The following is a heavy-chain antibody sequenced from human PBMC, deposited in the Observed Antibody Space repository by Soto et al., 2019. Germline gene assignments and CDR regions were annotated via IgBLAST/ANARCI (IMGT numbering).Heavy chain of an antibody. D-gene: IGHD3-10*01. Sequence: SETLSLTCGVSGGSFSGHYWSWIRQPPGKGLEWIGEIIPTGTTTYNPPLKSRLSISLDTSNNQFSLNLTSVSAADTAVYYCARGGVTLAWNYYYYGMDVWGQGTTVTVSS. CDR1: GGSFSGHY. V-gene: IGHV4-34*01. CDR3: ARGGVTLAWNYYYYGMDV. CDR2: IIPTGTT. J-gene: IGHJ6*02.